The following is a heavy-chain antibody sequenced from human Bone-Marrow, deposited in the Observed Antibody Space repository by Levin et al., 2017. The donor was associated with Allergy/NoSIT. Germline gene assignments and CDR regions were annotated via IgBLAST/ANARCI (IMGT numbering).Heavy chain of an antibody. J-gene: IGHJ4*02. V-gene: IGHV6-1*01. CDR3: ARGPGRGATVTTSFDY. Sequence: SQTLSLTCAISGDSVSSNSAAWNWIRQSPSRGLEWLGRTYYRSKWYNDYAVSVKSRITINPDTSKNQFSLQLNSVTPEDTAVYYCARGPGRGATVTTSFDYWGQGTLVTVSS. CDR1: GDSVSSNSAA. CDR2: TYYRSKWYN. D-gene: IGHD4-17*01.